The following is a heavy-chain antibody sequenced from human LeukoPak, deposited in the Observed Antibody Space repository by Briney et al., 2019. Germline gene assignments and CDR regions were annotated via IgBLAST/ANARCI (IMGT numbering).Heavy chain of an antibody. J-gene: IGHJ6*02. V-gene: IGHV4-34*01. Sequence: SETLSLTCAVYGGSFSGYYWSWIRQPPGKGLEWIGEINHSGSTNYNPSLKSRVTISVDTSKNQFSLKLSSVTAADTAVYYCARGRGRTASRTYYYGSGNYYNYYYGMDVWGQGTTVTVSS. CDR1: GGSFSGYY. CDR3: ARGRGRTASRTYYYGSGNYYNYYYGMDV. D-gene: IGHD3-10*01. CDR2: INHSGST.